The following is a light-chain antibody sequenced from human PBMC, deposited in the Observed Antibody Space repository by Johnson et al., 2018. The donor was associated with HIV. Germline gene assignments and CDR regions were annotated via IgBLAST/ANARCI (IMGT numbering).Light chain of an antibody. CDR2: ENN. V-gene: IGLV1-51*02. J-gene: IGLJ1*01. CDR1: SSNIGNNY. CDR3: GTWDSNLSAYV. Sequence: QSVLTQPPSVSAAPGQKVTISCSGSSSNIGNNYVSWYQHLPGTAPKLLIYENNKRPSGIPDRFSVSKSGTSATLGITGLQTGDEADYYYGTWDSNLSAYVFGTGTNFSV.